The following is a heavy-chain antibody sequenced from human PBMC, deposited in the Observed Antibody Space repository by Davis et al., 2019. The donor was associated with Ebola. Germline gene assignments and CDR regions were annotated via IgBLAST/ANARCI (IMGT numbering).Heavy chain of an antibody. CDR1: VITFSSYA. J-gene: IGHJ3*02. V-gene: IGHV3-23*01. D-gene: IGHD2-21*02. Sequence: PGGSLRLSCTDSVITFSSYAMTWVRQAPGKGLEWVSAISGSGGSTYYADSVKGRFTISRDNSKKTLYLQMNSLRAEDTAVYYCAKSLQALTAILELDRDGFDIWGQGTMVTVSS. CDR2: ISGSGGST. CDR3: AKSLQALTAILELDRDGFDI.